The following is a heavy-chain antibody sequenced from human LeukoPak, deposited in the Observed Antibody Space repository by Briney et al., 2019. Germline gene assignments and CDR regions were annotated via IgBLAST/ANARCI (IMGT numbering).Heavy chain of an antibody. CDR2: ISGSGGST. V-gene: IGHV3-23*01. J-gene: IGHJ6*02. CDR1: GFTFSSYA. CDR3: AKGHCSSTSCYPRNYYYYGMDV. D-gene: IGHD2-2*01. Sequence: GGSLRLSCAASGFTFSSYAMSWVRQAPGKGLEWVSAISGSGGSTYYADSLKGRFTISRDNSKNTLYLQMNSLRAEDTAVYYCAKGHCSSTSCYPRNYYYYGMDVWGQGTTVTVSS.